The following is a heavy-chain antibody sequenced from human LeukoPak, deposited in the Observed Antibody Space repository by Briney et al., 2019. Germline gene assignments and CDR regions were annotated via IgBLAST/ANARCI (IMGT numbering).Heavy chain of an antibody. V-gene: IGHV1-3*01. Sequence: GASVKVSCKASGYTFTSYAMHWVRQAPGQRLEWMGWINAGNGNTKYSQKFQGRVTITRDTSASTAYMELSSLRSEDTAVYYCAREPETDDYGDYSTLYFQHWGQGTLVTVSS. D-gene: IGHD4-17*01. CDR3: AREPETDDYGDYSTLYFQH. CDR1: GYTFTSYA. CDR2: INAGNGNT. J-gene: IGHJ1*01.